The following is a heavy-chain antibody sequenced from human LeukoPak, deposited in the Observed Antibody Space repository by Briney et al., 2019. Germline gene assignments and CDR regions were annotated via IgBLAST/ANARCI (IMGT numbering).Heavy chain of an antibody. Sequence: GRSLRLSCAASGLTFSSYGMHWVRQAPGKGLEWVAVISYDGSNKYYADSLKGRFTISRDNSKSTLYLQMNSLRPEDTAVYYCAKATGSGYDLGIYYFDYWGLGTLVTVSS. D-gene: IGHD5-12*01. CDR2: ISYDGSNK. V-gene: IGHV3-30*19. CDR1: GLTFSSYG. J-gene: IGHJ4*02. CDR3: AKATGSGYDLGIYYFDY.